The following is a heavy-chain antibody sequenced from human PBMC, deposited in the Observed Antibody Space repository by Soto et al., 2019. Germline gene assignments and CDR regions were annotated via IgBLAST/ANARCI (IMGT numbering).Heavy chain of an antibody. D-gene: IGHD2-2*01. J-gene: IGHJ4*02. V-gene: IGHV3-30*18. CDR3: AKDRGGDCPDNSCYFGADY. Sequence: GGSLRLSCVGAGFTFSYYGMHWVRQAPGKGLECVAVISDTGSSHYYAASVEGRFTISRENSKNTLSLHMDRLRVEDTAVYYCAKDRGGDCPDNSCYFGADYWGQGT. CDR1: GFTFSYYG. CDR2: ISDTGSSH.